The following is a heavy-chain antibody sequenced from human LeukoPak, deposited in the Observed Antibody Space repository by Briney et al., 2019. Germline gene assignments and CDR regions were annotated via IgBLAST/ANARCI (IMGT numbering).Heavy chain of an antibody. CDR1: GDSISSYY. CDR3: ARRETPIAVAGHFDY. Sequence: SETLSLTCTVSGDSISSYYWSWIRHPPGKGLEWLGYIYYSGSINYNLSLKSRVTIPVDTSKNQFSLKLSSVTAAHTAVYYCARRETPIAVAGHFDYWGQGTLVTVSS. V-gene: IGHV4-59*12. D-gene: IGHD6-19*01. CDR2: IYYSGSI. J-gene: IGHJ4*02.